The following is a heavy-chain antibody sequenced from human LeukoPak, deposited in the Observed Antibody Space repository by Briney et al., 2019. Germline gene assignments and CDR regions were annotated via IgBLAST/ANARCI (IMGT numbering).Heavy chain of an antibody. D-gene: IGHD2-2*01. J-gene: IGHJ3*02. Sequence: ASVKVSCKASGYTFTSYGISWVRQAPGQGLEWMGIINPSGGSTSYAQKFQGRVTMTRDTSTSTVYMELSSLRSEDTAVYYCARGPVCSSTSCYAGDAFDIWGQGTMVTVSS. CDR2: INPSGGST. V-gene: IGHV1-46*01. CDR1: GYTFTSYG. CDR3: ARGPVCSSTSCYAGDAFDI.